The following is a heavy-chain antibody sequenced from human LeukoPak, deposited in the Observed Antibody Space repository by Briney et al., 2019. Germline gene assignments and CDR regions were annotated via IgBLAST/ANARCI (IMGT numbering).Heavy chain of an antibody. Sequence: SETLSLTCTVSGGSISSSSYYWGWIRQSPGKGLEWIGSIFYSGSTYYNPSLKSRVTISIDTSENQFSLKLSSVTAADTAVYYCARGSDYYGSGSYYPHWFDPWGQGTLVTVSS. V-gene: IGHV4-39*01. CDR1: GGSISSSSYY. J-gene: IGHJ5*02. D-gene: IGHD3-10*01. CDR3: ARGSDYYGSGSYYPHWFDP. CDR2: IFYSGST.